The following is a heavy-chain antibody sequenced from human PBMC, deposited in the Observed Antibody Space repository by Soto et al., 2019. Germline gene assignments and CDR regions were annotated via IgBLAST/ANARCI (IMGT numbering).Heavy chain of an antibody. CDR3: ARVGGVATRTFDY. D-gene: IGHD3-16*01. Sequence: SETLSLTCTVSGGSISPFYWSWVRQPPGKGLEWIGYLYYSGNTNYNPSLKSRVTISVDASKNQVSLRLTSVTAADTAVYYCARVGGVATRTFDYWGQGTVVTVSS. V-gene: IGHV4-59*01. J-gene: IGHJ4*02. CDR2: LYYSGNT. CDR1: GGSISPFY.